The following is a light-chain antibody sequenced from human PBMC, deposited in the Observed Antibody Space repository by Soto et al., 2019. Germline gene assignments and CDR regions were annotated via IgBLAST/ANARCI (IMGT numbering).Light chain of an antibody. CDR1: SSDIGAGFD. CDR3: QSYENSRTGFYV. V-gene: IGLV1-40*01. Sequence: QSVLTQPPSVSGAPGQRVTISCTGSSSDIGAGFDVHWYQHLPGKAPKLLIYGNTNRPSGVPGRFSGSKSGTSASLVITGLQAEDEADYYCQSYENSRTGFYVFGTGTKVTVL. J-gene: IGLJ1*01. CDR2: GNT.